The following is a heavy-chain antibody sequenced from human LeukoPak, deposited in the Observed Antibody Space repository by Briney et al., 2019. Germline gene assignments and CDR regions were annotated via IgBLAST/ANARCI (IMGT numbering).Heavy chain of an antibody. CDR1: GGSISSGDYY. J-gene: IGHJ3*02. CDR3: ARETLHGEGASPI. Sequence: SQTLSLTCTVSGGSISSGDYYWSWIRQPPGKGLEWIGYIYYSGSTYYNPSLKSRVTISVDTSKNQFSLKLSSVTAADTAVYYCARETLHGEGASPIWGQGTMVTVSS. D-gene: IGHD1-26*01. V-gene: IGHV4-30-4*08. CDR2: IYYSGST.